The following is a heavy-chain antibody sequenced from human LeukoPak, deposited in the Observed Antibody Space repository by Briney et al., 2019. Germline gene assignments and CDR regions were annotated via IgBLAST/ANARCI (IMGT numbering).Heavy chain of an antibody. CDR1: GYTFTGYY. D-gene: IGHD2-2*01. CDR3: ARVPAAYYYYYGMDV. Sequence: ASVKVSCKASGYTFTGYYMHWVRQAPGQGLEWMGWINPNSGGTNYAQKFQGRVTMTRDTSIGTAYMELSRLRSDDTAVYYCARVPAAYYYYYGMDVWGQGTTVTVSS. V-gene: IGHV1-2*02. CDR2: INPNSGGT. J-gene: IGHJ6*02.